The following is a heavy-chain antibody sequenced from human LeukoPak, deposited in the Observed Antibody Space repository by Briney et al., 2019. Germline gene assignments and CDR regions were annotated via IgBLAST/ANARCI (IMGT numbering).Heavy chain of an antibody. V-gene: IGHV1-69*05. Sequence: SVKVSCKASGGTFSSYAISWVRQAPGQGLEWMGRIIPIFGTANYAQKFQGRVTITTDESTSTAYMELSSLRSEDTAVYYCARNYYDSSGYPDYWGQGTLVTVSS. CDR1: GGTFSSYA. CDR3: ARNYYDSSGYPDY. D-gene: IGHD3-22*01. CDR2: IIPIFGTA. J-gene: IGHJ4*02.